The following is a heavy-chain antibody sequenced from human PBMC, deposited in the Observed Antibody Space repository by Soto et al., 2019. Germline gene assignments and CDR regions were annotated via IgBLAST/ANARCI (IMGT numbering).Heavy chain of an antibody. CDR3: ARDLSCWGLNNGHFGVAV. Sequence: QVRLVQSGTEVKKPGASVMVSCKATGYTFANYAIHWVRQAPGQDFEWMGWINAGNGNTRNSQKFQGRVTFTRDTSATTAHMEGGSLRFEATAVYYCARDLSCWGLNNGHFGVAVWGQGTTVIVSS. V-gene: IGHV1-3*01. CDR2: INAGNGNT. D-gene: IGHD3-16*01. J-gene: IGHJ6*02. CDR1: GYTFANYA.